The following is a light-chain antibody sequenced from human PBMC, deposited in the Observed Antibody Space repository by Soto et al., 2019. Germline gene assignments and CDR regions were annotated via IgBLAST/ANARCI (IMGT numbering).Light chain of an antibody. Sequence: EIVLTQSPGTLYLSPGERATLSCRASQSVSSSYLAWYQQKPGPAPRPLIYGASSMAIGIPDRFSGSGSGTHFTLTISRLEPEIVAVYYCQQYGSSAWKFGRGTKVEIK. J-gene: IGKJ1*01. CDR1: QSVSSSY. V-gene: IGKV3-20*01. CDR2: GAS. CDR3: QQYGSSAWK.